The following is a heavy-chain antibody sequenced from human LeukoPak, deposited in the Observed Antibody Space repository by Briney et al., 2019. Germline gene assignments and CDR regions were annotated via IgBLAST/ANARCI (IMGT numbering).Heavy chain of an antibody. D-gene: IGHD4-17*01. V-gene: IGHV3-23*01. Sequence: GGSLRLSCAASGLTFSSYAMSWVRLAPGKGLEWVSSISGNGGSTYYPDSMKGRFTISRDNSKSTLFLQLNSLRDEDTAVYYCASSYGDYRYYFDYWGQGTLVTVSS. CDR1: GLTFSSYA. J-gene: IGHJ4*02. CDR2: ISGNGGST. CDR3: ASSYGDYRYYFDY.